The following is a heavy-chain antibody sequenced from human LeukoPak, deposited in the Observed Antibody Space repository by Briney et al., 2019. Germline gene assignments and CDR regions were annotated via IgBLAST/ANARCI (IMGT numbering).Heavy chain of an antibody. CDR2: ISGSGRTL. V-gene: IGHV3-48*03. CDR3: ARDQSGDYDLDY. Sequence: GGSLRLSCAASGFTFSSFEVNWVRQAPGKGLEWVSYISGSGRTLSYADSVKGRFTISRDNAKNSLYLQMNSLRADDTAVYYCARDQSGDYDLDYWGQGTLVTVSS. CDR1: GFTFSSFE. J-gene: IGHJ4*02. D-gene: IGHD4-17*01.